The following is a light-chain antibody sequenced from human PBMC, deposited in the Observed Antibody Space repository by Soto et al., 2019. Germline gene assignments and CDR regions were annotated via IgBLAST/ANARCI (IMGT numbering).Light chain of an antibody. CDR2: GAS. CDR1: QSVSSSY. V-gene: IGKV3-20*01. CDR3: QQYGSSPRT. J-gene: IGKJ2*01. Sequence: EIVLTQSPGTLSLSPGERATLSCSASQSVSSSYLAWYQQNPGQAPRLLIYGASSRATGIPDRFSGSGSGTDFTLTISRLEPEDFAVYYCQQYGSSPRTFGQGTKLEIK.